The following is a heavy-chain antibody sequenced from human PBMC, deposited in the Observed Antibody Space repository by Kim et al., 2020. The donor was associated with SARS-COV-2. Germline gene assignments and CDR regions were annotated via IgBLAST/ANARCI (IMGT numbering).Heavy chain of an antibody. J-gene: IGHJ4*02. CDR2: IYSGGTE. V-gene: IGHV3-66*01. CDR1: GFTVSSNF. CDR3: AREEDDFGANSGYFDY. Sequence: GGSLRLSCAASGFTVSSNFMSWVRQAPGKGLEWVSVIYSGGTERYAESVKGRFTISRDYSKNTLYLQMNRLRVEDTAVYYCAREEDDFGANSGYFDYGGQGILVTVSS. D-gene: IGHD4-17*01.